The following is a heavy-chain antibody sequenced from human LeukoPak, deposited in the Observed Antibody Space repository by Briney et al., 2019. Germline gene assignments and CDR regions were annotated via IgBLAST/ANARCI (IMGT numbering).Heavy chain of an antibody. J-gene: IGHJ4*02. CDR1: GGSISSYY. V-gene: IGHV4-59*12. CDR2: IYYSGST. CDR3: ARGWFSARQGKYFDY. Sequence: SETLSLTCTVSGGSISSYYWSWIRQPPGKGLEWIGYIYYSGSTNYNPSLKSRVTISVDTSKNQFSLKLSSVTAADTAVYYCARGWFSARQGKYFDYWGQGTLVTVSS. D-gene: IGHD6-6*01.